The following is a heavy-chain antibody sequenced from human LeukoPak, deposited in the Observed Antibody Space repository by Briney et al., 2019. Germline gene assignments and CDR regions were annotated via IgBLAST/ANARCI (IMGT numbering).Heavy chain of an antibody. D-gene: IGHD2-2*01. J-gene: IGHJ4*02. CDR2: ISGSGGST. Sequence: GGSLRLSCAASGFTFSSYAMSWVRQAPGKGLEWVSAISGSGGSTYYADSVKGRFTISRDNSKNTLYLQLNSLRTEDTAVYYCARDRFCGSTSCFLDYWGQGTLVTVSS. V-gene: IGHV3-23*01. CDR1: GFTFSSYA. CDR3: ARDRFCGSTSCFLDY.